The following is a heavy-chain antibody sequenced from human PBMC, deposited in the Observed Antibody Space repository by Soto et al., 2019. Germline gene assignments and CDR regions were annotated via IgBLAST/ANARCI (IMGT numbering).Heavy chain of an antibody. V-gene: IGHV3-23*01. Sequence: GGSLRLSCAASGFTFSSYAMSWVRQAPGKGLEWVSAISGSGGSTYYADSVKGRFTISRDNSKNTLYLQMNSLRAEDTAVYYCAKDIIKIGQIVSNTYGYYYGMDVWGHGTTVTVSS. J-gene: IGHJ6*02. CDR2: ISGSGGST. CDR3: AKDIIKIGQIVSNTYGYYYGMDV. CDR1: GFTFSSYA. D-gene: IGHD3-22*01.